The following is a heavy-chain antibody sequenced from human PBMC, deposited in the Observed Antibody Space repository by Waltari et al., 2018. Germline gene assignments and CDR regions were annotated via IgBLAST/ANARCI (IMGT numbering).Heavy chain of an antibody. CDR3: VRVVLGAPGVGYYYGMDV. J-gene: IGHJ6*02. CDR2: INPNSGGT. V-gene: IGHV1-2*01. D-gene: IGHD2-2*01. CDR1: GYTFTGYY. Sequence: QVQLVQSGAEVKKPGASVKVSCKASGYTFTGYYMHWVRQAPGQGLEWMGRINPNSGGTNYEQKFQGRVTITSDRSVSTAYMELSSLRSEDRVVYSCVRVVLGAPGVGYYYGMDVWGQGTTVTVSS.